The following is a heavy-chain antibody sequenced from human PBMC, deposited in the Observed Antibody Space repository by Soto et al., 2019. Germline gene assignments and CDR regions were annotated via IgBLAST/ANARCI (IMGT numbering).Heavy chain of an antibody. D-gene: IGHD3-3*01. CDR1: DYSISAGYY. CDR2: IYYSGNT. Sequence: SDTLSLPCADSDYSISAGYYCAGIRQPPGKGLEWMGSIYYSGNTYYNPSLESRLTISVDTSKNQFSLKLSSVTAADTAVYYCARGWFFGVVMRWFDPWGQGTLVTVSS. J-gene: IGHJ5*02. CDR3: ARGWFFGVVMRWFDP. V-gene: IGHV4-38-2*01.